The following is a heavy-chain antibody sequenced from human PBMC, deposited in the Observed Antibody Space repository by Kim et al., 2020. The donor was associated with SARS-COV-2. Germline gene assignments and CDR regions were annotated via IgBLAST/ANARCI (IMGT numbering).Heavy chain of an antibody. CDR2: IRSKAYGGTT. CDR3: TRDFPNYYDSSGSRSYYFDY. V-gene: IGHV3-49*04. Sequence: GGSLRLSCTASGFTFGDYAMSWVRQAPGKGLEWVGFIRSKAYGGTTEYAASVKGRFTISRDDSKSIAYLQMNSLKTEDTAVYYCTRDFPNYYDSSGSRSYYFDYWGQGPLVTVSS. CDR1: GFTFGDYA. J-gene: IGHJ4*02. D-gene: IGHD3-22*01.